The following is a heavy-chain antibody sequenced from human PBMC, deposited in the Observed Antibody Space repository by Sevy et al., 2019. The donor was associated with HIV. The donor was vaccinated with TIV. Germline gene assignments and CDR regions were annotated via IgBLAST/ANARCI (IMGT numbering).Heavy chain of an antibody. J-gene: IGHJ4*02. D-gene: IGHD2-8*01. CDR1: GFTFSYSG. V-gene: IGHV3-30*02. CDR2: IQFDGSSQ. CDR3: AKNTAAVGVGGFDY. Sequence: GSLRLSCAASGFTFSYSGMHWVRQAPDKGLEWLTFIQFDGSSQYYADSVKGRFTILRDNSKNTLYLQMNSLRGDDTAVYYCAKNTAAVGVGGFDYWGQGALVTVSS.